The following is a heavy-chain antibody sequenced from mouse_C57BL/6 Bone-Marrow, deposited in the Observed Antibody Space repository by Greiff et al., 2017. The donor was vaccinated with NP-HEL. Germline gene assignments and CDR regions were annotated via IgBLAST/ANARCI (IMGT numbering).Heavy chain of an antibody. CDR3: ARYDYDAMDY. CDR2: INPSSGYT. Sequence: QVQLQQSGAELAKPGASVKLSCKASGYNFTSYWMHWVKQRPGQGLEWIGNINPSSGYTKYNQKFKDKATLTADKSSSATYMQLSSLTYEDSAVYYFARYDYDAMDYWGQGTSVTVSS. CDR1: GYNFTSYW. J-gene: IGHJ4*01. V-gene: IGHV1-7*01.